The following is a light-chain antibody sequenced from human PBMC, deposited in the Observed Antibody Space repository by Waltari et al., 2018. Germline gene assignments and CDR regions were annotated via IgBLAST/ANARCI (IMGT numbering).Light chain of an antibody. J-gene: IGLJ3*02. Sequence: QSALTQPASVSGSPGQSITISCTGTSSAVGNYNLVSWYQQYPGKAPKVMIYDDNRRPSGVSDRFSGSKSDNTASLTISGVQAEDEADYYCCSYAGSYTWVFGGGTKLTVL. CDR3: CSYAGSYTWV. CDR2: DDN. V-gene: IGLV2-23*01. CDR1: SSAVGNYNL.